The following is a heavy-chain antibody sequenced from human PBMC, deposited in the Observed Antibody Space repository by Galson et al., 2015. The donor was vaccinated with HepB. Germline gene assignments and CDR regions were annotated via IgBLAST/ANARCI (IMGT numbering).Heavy chain of an antibody. CDR1: GDSVSSNSAA. D-gene: IGHD6-19*01. J-gene: IGHJ6*03. CDR2: TYYRSKWYN. V-gene: IGHV6-1*01. CDR3: ARTRIAVAGNHYYYYMDV. Sequence: CAISGDSVSSNSAAWNWIRQSPSRGLEWLGRTYYRSKWYNDYAVSVKSRLTLNPDTSKNQFSLQLNSVTPEDTAVYYCARTRIAVAGNHYYYYMDVWVKGTTAT.